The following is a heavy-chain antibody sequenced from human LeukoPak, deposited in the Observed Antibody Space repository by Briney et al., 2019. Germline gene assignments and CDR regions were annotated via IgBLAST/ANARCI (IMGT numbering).Heavy chain of an antibody. CDR2: ILPGESDT. Sequence: GESLKVFCRGSGYTFTSYWIGWVRQMPGKGLELMGIILPGESDTRYSPSFQGRVTISADKSTNTAYLQWSSLRASDTAIYYCVRRDITSRYVVWFDPLGQGTPVTVSS. D-gene: IGHD2-2*01. J-gene: IGHJ5*02. V-gene: IGHV5-51*01. CDR1: GYTFTSYW. CDR3: VRRDITSRYVVWFDP.